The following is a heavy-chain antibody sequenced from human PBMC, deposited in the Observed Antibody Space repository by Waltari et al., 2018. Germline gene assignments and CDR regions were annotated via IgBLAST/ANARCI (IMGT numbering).Heavy chain of an antibody. D-gene: IGHD3-22*01. Sequence: VSGSSISSGYYWGWIRQPPGKGLEWIGTIYHSGYTYYNPSLKSRVTISVDTSKNQFSLKLTSVTAADTAVYYCARDPDADSSGYYSGHWGQGTLVTVSS. V-gene: IGHV4-38-2*02. CDR1: GSSISSGYY. J-gene: IGHJ4*02. CDR3: ARDPDADSSGYYSGH. CDR2: IYHSGYT.